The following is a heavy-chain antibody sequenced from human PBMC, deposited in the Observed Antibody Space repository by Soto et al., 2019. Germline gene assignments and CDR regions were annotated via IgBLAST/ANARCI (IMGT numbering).Heavy chain of an antibody. D-gene: IGHD4-17*01. J-gene: IGHJ5*02. Sequence: SETLSLTCTVSGGSISSYYWSWIRQPPGKGLEWIGYIYYSGSTNYNPSLKSRVTISVDTSKNQFSLKLSSVTAADTAVYYCARGNDYGDYNNWFDPWGQGALVTVSS. CDR1: GGSISSYY. CDR3: ARGNDYGDYNNWFDP. CDR2: IYYSGST. V-gene: IGHV4-59*01.